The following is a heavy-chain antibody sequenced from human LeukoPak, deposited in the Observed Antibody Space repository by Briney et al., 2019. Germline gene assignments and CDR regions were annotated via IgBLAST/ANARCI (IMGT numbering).Heavy chain of an antibody. V-gene: IGHV3-11*01. J-gene: IGHJ1*01. CDR1: GFIFSDNY. Sequence: PGGSLRLSCAASGFIFSDNYMSWIRQAPGKGLEWISYISGSGSTIYYADSVKGRFTISRDNAKNSLYLQMNSLRAEDTAVYYCARDQSYYDSSGYSWKYFRHWGQGTLVTVSS. D-gene: IGHD3-22*01. CDR2: ISGSGSTI. CDR3: ARDQSYYDSSGYSWKYFRH.